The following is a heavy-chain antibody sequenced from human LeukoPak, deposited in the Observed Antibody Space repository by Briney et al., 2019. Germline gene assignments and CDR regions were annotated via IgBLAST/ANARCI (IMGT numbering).Heavy chain of an antibody. CDR3: AREYIAVPYYFDY. J-gene: IGHJ4*02. CDR1: GGSISNRNYH. Sequence: SETLSLTCTVSGGSISNRNYHWGWIRQPPGKGLEWIGSICSSGSAYYNPSLKSRVTISVDTSKNPFSLTLSSVTAADTAVYYCAREYIAVPYYFDYWGQGTLVTVSS. CDR2: ICSSGSA. D-gene: IGHD6-19*01. V-gene: IGHV4-39*07.